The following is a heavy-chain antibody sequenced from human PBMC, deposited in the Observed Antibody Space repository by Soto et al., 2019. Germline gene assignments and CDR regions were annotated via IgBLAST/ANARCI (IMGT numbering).Heavy chain of an antibody. D-gene: IGHD5-12*01. CDR3: ARVSDPGGYDADWFDP. V-gene: IGHV4-31*03. Sequence: PSETLSLTCTVSGGSISSSSYYWSWIRQHPGKGLEWIGYIYYSGSTYYNPSLKSRVTISVDTSKNQFSLKLSSVTAADAAVYYCARVSDPGGYDADWFDPWGQGTLVTVSS. J-gene: IGHJ5*02. CDR1: GGSISSSSYY. CDR2: IYYSGST.